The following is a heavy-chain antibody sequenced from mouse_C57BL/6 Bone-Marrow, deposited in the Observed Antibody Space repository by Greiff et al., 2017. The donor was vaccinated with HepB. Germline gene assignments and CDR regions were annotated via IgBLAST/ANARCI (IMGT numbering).Heavy chain of an antibody. Sequence: QVQLKESGPGLVQPSQRLSITCTVSGFSLTSYGVHWVRQSPGKGLEWLGVIWSGGSTDYNAAFISRLSISKDNSKSQVFFKMNSLQADDTAIYYFARGGVTTRYAMDYWGQGTSVTVSS. CDR1: GFSLTSYG. CDR2: IWSGGST. V-gene: IGHV2-2*01. J-gene: IGHJ4*01. D-gene: IGHD2-5*01. CDR3: ARGGVTTRYAMDY.